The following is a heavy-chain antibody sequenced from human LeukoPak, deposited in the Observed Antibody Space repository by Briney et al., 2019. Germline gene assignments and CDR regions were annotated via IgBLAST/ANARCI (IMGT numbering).Heavy chain of an antibody. D-gene: IGHD3-10*01. J-gene: IGHJ4*02. V-gene: IGHV3-23*01. CDR3: AKNKGNTEF. Sequence: GGSLRLSCAASGFTFSSNAMSWVRQAPGKGLEWVSAISGSGGSTYYADSVKGRFTISRDNSKNTLYLQMDGLRAEDTAVYYCAKNKGNTEFWGQGTLVTVSS. CDR1: GFTFSSNA. CDR2: ISGSGGST.